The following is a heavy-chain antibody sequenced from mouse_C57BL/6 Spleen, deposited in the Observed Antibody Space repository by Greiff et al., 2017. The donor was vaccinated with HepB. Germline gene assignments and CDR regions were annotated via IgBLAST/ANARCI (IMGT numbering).Heavy chain of an antibody. Sequence: QVQLQQPGAELVKPGASVKLSCKASGYTFTSYWMQWVKQRPGQGLEWIGEIDPSDSYTNYNQKFKGKATLTVDKSSSTAYMQLSSLTSEDSAVYYCARSRYGSSYWYFDYWGQGTTLTVSS. V-gene: IGHV1-50*01. CDR2: IDPSDSYT. CDR3: ARSRYGSSYWYFDY. D-gene: IGHD1-1*01. J-gene: IGHJ2*01. CDR1: GYTFTSYW.